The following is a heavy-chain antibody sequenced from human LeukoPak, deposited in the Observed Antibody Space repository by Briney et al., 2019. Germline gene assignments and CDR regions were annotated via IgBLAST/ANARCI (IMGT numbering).Heavy chain of an antibody. V-gene: IGHV3-7*01. CDR1: GFTFSNYW. Sequence: QTGGSLRLSCTVSGFTFSNYWMSWVRQTPGKGLEWVANIEQDGSEKWYVDSVKGRFTISRDNAKNSLYLQMNSLRAEDTAVYYCARGRGRSDYNWFDPWGQGTLVTVSS. CDR3: ARGRGRSDYNWFDP. J-gene: IGHJ5*02. CDR2: IEQDGSEK.